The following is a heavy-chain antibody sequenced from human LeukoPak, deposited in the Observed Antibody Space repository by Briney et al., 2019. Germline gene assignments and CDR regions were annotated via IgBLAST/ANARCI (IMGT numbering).Heavy chain of an antibody. Sequence: SSETLSLTCTVSGGSISSYYWSWIRQPPGKGLEWIGYIYYSGSTNYNPSLKSRVTISVDTSKNQFSLKLSSVTAADTAVYYCARQGSYFDYWGQGTLVTVSS. J-gene: IGHJ4*02. V-gene: IGHV4-59*08. CDR3: ARQGSYFDY. CDR1: GGSISSYY. CDR2: IYYSGST.